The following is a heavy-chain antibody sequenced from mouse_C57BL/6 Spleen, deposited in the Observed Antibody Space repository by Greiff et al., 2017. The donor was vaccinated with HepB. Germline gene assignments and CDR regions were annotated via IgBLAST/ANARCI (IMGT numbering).Heavy chain of an antibody. CDR3: ARDATTGVARWYCDV. D-gene: IGHD1-1*01. CDR1: GYTFTSYW. Sequence: VQLQQPGAELVKPGASVKMSCKASGYTFTSYWITWVKQRPGQGLEWIGDIYPGSGSTNYNEKFKSKATLTVDTSSSTAYMQLSSLTSEDSAVYYCARDATTGVARWYCDVWGTGTTVTVSS. CDR2: IYPGSGST. J-gene: IGHJ1*03. V-gene: IGHV1-55*01.